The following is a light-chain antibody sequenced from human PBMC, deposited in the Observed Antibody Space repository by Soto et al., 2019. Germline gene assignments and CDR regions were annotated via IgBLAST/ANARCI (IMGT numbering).Light chain of an antibody. CDR1: QSVSSSY. Sequence: EIVLTQSPGTVSLSPGERATLSCRASQSVSSSYLVWYQQRPGQPPRLLIYGTSNRAAGIPDRFTGTGSGTDFTLTIYRLEPEDSAVYYCQQYGSSALTFGGGTKV. V-gene: IGKV3-20*01. CDR2: GTS. J-gene: IGKJ4*01. CDR3: QQYGSSALT.